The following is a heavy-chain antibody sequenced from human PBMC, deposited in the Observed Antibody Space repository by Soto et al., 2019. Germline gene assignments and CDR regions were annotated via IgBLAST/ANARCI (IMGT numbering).Heavy chain of an antibody. Sequence: EVQLLESGGGLVQPGGSLRLSCAASGFTFSSYDMSWVRQAPGKGLEWVSAISGSGGSTYYADSVKGRFTISRDNSKNTLYLPMSSLRAADTAVYYCAKGRVYGSSASCSVGRDYWGQGPLVPVSS. V-gene: IGHV3-23*01. CDR3: AKGRVYGSSASCSVGRDY. CDR1: GFTFSSYD. CDR2: ISGSGGST. J-gene: IGHJ4*02. D-gene: IGHD2-2*01.